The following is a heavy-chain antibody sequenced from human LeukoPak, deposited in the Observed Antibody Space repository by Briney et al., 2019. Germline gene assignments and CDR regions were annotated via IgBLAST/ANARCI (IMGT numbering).Heavy chain of an antibody. J-gene: IGHJ4*02. CDR1: GYTFTSYY. CDR3: ARDYSGSHFDY. D-gene: IGHD1-26*01. Sequence: ASVKVSCKASGYTFTSYYMHWVRQAPGQGLEWMGWISAYNGNTNYAQKLQGRVTMTTDTSTSTAYMELRSLRSDDTAVYYCARDYSGSHFDYWGQGTLVTVSS. CDR2: ISAYNGNT. V-gene: IGHV1-18*04.